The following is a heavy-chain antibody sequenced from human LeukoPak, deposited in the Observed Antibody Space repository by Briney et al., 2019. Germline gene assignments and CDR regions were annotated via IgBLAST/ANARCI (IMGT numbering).Heavy chain of an antibody. CDR3: ARGLEGSFDY. Sequence: SETLSLTCAVYGGSFSGYYWSWIRQPPGKGLEWIGEINHSESTNYNPSLKSRVTISVDTSKNQFSLKLSSVTAADTAVYYCARGLEGSFDYWGQGTLVTVSS. CDR2: INHSEST. J-gene: IGHJ4*02. CDR1: GGSFSGYY. D-gene: IGHD1-1*01. V-gene: IGHV4-34*01.